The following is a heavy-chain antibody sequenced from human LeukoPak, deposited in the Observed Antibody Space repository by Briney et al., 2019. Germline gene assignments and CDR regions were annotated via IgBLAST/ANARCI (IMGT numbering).Heavy chain of an antibody. CDR1: GFTFSSYG. V-gene: IGHV3-33*01. J-gene: IGHJ4*02. D-gene: IGHD6-6*01. CDR3: ARALRGSSSAFGY. CDR2: IWYDGSNK. Sequence: GGSLRLSCAASGFTFSSYGMHWVRQAPGKGLEWVAVIWYDGSNKYYADSVKGRFTISRDNSKNTLYLQMNSLRAEDTAVYYCARALRGSSSAFGYWGQGTLVTVSS.